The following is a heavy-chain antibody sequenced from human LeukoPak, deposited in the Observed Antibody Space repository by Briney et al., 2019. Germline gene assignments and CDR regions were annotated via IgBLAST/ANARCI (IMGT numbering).Heavy chain of an antibody. CDR1: GFTFTSYA. V-gene: IGHV3-23*01. D-gene: IGHD3-22*01. CDR2: IRGSGGST. CDR3: AKDYDSSGYTPEEYYFDY. Sequence: PGGSLRLSCAASGFTFTSYAMSWVHQAPGKGLEWVSAIRGSGGSTYYADSVKGRFTISRDNSKNTLYLQMNSLRAEDTAVYYCAKDYDSSGYTPEEYYFDYWGQGTLVNVSS. J-gene: IGHJ4*02.